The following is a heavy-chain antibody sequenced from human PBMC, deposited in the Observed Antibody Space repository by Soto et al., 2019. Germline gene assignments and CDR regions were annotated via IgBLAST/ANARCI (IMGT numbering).Heavy chain of an antibody. CDR1: GGSISSGGYS. CDR2: IYHSGST. Sequence: SETLSLTCAVSGGSISSGGYSWSWIRQPPGKGLEWIGYIYHSGSTYYNPSLKSRVTTSVDRSKNQFSLKLSSVTAADTAVYYCARGSYSDYRHFDYWGQGTLVTVSS. D-gene: IGHD5-12*01. J-gene: IGHJ4*02. CDR3: ARGSYSDYRHFDY. V-gene: IGHV4-30-2*01.